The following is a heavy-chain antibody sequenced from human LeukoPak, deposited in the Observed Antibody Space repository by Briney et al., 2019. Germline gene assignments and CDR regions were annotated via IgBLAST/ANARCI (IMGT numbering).Heavy chain of an antibody. D-gene: IGHD2-21*01. V-gene: IGHV4-39*07. CDR2: IYYSGRT. Sequence: SETLSLTCTVSVGSISSSSYYWGWIRQPPGKGLGGIGSIYYSGRTYYNPSLKSRVTISVATSKNQFSLKLSSVTAADTAVYYCARGVVIAPQTFDYWGQGTLVTVSS. J-gene: IGHJ4*02. CDR1: VGSISSSSYY. CDR3: ARGVVIAPQTFDY.